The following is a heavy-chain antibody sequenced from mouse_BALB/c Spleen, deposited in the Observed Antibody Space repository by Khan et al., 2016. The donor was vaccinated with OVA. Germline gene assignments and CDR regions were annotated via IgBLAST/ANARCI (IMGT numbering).Heavy chain of an antibody. J-gene: IGHJ4*01. D-gene: IGHD2-10*01. V-gene: IGHV2-6-7*01. CDR2: IWGDGTT. CDR1: GFSLTGYG. Sequence: QMQLEESGPGLVAPSQSLSITCTVSGFSLTGYGVNWVRQPPGKGLEWLGMIWGDGTTDYNSTLKSRLSISKGISKSQVFLQMNSLQTDDTARYYCARAYYGNYREAMDYWGQGTSVTVSS. CDR3: ARAYYGNYREAMDY.